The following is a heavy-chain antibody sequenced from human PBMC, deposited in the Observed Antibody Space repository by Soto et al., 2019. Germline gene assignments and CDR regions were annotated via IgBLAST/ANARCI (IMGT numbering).Heavy chain of an antibody. CDR3: ARLRGSSPGRRYHYYMDV. Sequence: SETLSLTCTVSGGSISSYYWSWIRQPPGKGLEWIGYIYYSGSTNYNPSLKSRVTISVDTSKNQFSLKLSSVTAADTAVYYCARLRGSSPGRRYHYYMDVWGKGTTVTVSS. J-gene: IGHJ6*03. V-gene: IGHV4-59*08. CDR1: GGSISSYY. D-gene: IGHD6-6*01. CDR2: IYYSGST.